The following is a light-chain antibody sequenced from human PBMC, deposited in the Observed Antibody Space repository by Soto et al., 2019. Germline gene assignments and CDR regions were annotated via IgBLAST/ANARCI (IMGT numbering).Light chain of an antibody. CDR3: SSYTTSSSYV. CDR1: SSDVGGYKY. J-gene: IGLJ1*01. V-gene: IGLV2-14*01. CDR2: DVT. Sequence: QSALTQPASVSGSPGQSIAISCTGTSSDVGGYKYVSWYQQHPSKAPKLLIYDVTNRPSGVSDRFSGSKSGNTASLTISGLQSEDEADYYCSSYTTSSSYVFGTGTKLTVL.